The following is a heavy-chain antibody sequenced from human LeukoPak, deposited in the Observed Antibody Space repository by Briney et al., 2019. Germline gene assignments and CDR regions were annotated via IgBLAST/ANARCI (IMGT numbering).Heavy chain of an antibody. CDR2: IKEDGSVK. Sequence: GGSLRLSCAASGFTFGSFWMVWVRQAPGKGLEWVASIKEDGSVKNYVDSVKGRFTISRDNAKNSLFLQMNSLRAEDTAVYYCARERYGNYNWGQGTLVTVSS. J-gene: IGHJ4*02. CDR3: ARERYGNYN. V-gene: IGHV3-7*03. D-gene: IGHD4-11*01. CDR1: GFTFGSFW.